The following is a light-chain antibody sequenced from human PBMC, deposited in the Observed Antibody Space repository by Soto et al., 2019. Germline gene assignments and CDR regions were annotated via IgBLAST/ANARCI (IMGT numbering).Light chain of an antibody. V-gene: IGLV2-14*01. CDR2: EVN. Sequence: QSALTQPASVSGSPGQSITISCTGTSSDVGGYNYVSWYQQHPGKAPKLMIYEVNNRPSGVSNRFSGSKSGNTASLPISGLQAEDEAYYYCSSPTTIGTLIFGGGTKLPVL. CDR1: SSDVGGYNY. CDR3: SSPTTIGTLI. J-gene: IGLJ2*01.